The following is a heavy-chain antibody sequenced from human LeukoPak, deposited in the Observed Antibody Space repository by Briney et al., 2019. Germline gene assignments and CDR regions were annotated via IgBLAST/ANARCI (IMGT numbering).Heavy chain of an antibody. D-gene: IGHD5-18*01. Sequence: GGSLRLSCAASGFMFSNYDMHWVRQAPGKGLEYVSHISTNGGSTYYAISVKGRFTISRDNSKNTLYLQMGSLRAEDMAVYYCARGRGYIYGFDYWGQGTLVTVSS. CDR3: ARGRGYIYGFDY. CDR1: GFMFSNYD. CDR2: ISTNGGST. J-gene: IGHJ4*02. V-gene: IGHV3-64*01.